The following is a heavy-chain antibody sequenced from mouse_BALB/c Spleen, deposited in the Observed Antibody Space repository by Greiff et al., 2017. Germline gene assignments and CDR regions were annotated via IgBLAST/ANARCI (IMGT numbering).Heavy chain of an antibody. CDR3: AELNYYAMDY. V-gene: IGHV8-12*01. J-gene: IGHJ4*01. CDR2: IYWDDDK. CDR1: GFSLSTSGMG. Sequence: QVTLKVCGPGILQPSQTLSLTCSFSGFSLSTSGMGVSWIRQPSGKGLEWLAHIYWDDDKRYNPSLKSRLTISKDTSSNQVFLKITSVDTADTATYYCAELNYYAMDYWGQGTSVTVSS.